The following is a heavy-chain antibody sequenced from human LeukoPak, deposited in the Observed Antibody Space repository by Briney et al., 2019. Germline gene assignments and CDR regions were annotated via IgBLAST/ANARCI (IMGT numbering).Heavy chain of an antibody. Sequence: PGGSLRLSCAPSGFTVSSNSMTWVRQAPGKGLEWVSVIYSDGSTYNADSMKGRFTISRDKSKNTLYLQMNSLRAEDTAVYFCATLRGDTWYSDYWGQGTLVTVSS. CDR2: IYSDGST. CDR3: ATLRGDTWYSDY. J-gene: IGHJ4*02. V-gene: IGHV3-53*01. CDR1: GFTVSSNS. D-gene: IGHD1-26*01.